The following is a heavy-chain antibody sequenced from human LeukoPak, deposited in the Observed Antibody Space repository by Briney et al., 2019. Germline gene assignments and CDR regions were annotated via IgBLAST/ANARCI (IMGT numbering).Heavy chain of an antibody. V-gene: IGHV2-70*04. Sequence: SGPTLVNPTQTLTLTCTFSGFSLSTSGMRVSWIRQPPGKALEWLAHIDWDDDKFYSTSLKTRLTISKDTSKNQVVLTMTNMDPVDTATYYCARIRPYSSSSLGYYMDVWGKGTTVTVSS. CDR1: GFSLSTSGMR. D-gene: IGHD6-6*01. CDR2: IDWDDDK. CDR3: ARIRPYSSSSLGYYMDV. J-gene: IGHJ6*03.